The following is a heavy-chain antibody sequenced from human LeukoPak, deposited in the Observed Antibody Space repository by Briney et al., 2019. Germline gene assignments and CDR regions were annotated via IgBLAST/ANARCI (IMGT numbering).Heavy chain of an antibody. V-gene: IGHV3-53*01. CDR3: ARVGDHFHWYLDL. CDR2: LYSGSDT. Sequence: GGSRRLSCAASGFSVSTKYMNWVRQAPGKGLEWVSILYSGSDTYYANSVKGRFTISRDSSKNILFLQMNDLRAEDTAVYYCARVGDHFHWYLDLWGRGTLVTVSS. CDR1: GFSVSTKY. D-gene: IGHD3-10*01. J-gene: IGHJ2*01.